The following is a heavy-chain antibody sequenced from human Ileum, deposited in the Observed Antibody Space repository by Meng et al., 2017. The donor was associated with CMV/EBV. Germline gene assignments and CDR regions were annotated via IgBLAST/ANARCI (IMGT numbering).Heavy chain of an antibody. V-gene: IGHV1-2*02. CDR1: GYTFAGYY. Sequence: ASGYTFAGYYIHWVRQAPGQGLEWMGWINPNSGGTSFTQTFQGRVTMTRDTSINTVYMELSRLRSDDSAVYYCARAYCGGNCSPGGYWGQGTLVTVSS. CDR2: INPNSGGT. CDR3: ARAYCGGNCSPGGY. D-gene: IGHD2-21*01. J-gene: IGHJ4*02.